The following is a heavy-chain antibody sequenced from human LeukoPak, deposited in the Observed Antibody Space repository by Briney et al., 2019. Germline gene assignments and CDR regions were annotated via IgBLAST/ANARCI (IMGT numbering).Heavy chain of an antibody. J-gene: IGHJ5*02. V-gene: IGHV4-30-4*08. D-gene: IGHD2-2*01. Sequence: PSQTLPLTCTVSGGSISSGDYFWSWIRQPPGKGLEWLGYIYYSGSTYYNPSLKSRVTISVDTSKNQFSLKLSSVTAADTAVYYCAREKHIVVVPAAPSEGTWFDPWGQGTLVTVSS. CDR2: IYYSGST. CDR3: AREKHIVVVPAAPSEGTWFDP. CDR1: GGSISSGDYF.